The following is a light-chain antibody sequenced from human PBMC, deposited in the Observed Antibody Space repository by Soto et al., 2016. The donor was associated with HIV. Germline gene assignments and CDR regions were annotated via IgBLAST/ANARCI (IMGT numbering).Light chain of an antibody. V-gene: IGLV3-1*01. Sequence: SYELTQPLSVSVSPGQTASITCSGANLWDKYVCWYQQKPGQSPVLVIHQDSERPSGIPERFSGSNSGNTATLTISGTQAMDEGDYYCQAWDTNTYVIFGGGTKLTVL. CDR1: NLWDKY. J-gene: IGLJ2*01. CDR2: QDS. CDR3: QAWDTNTYVI.